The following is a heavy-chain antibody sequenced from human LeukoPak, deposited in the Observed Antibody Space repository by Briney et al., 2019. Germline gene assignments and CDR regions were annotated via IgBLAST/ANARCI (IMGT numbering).Heavy chain of an antibody. V-gene: IGHV1-18*01. CDR2: TSAYNGNT. CDR1: GYRFITYG. D-gene: IGHD3-10*01. J-gene: IGHJ3*01. Sequence: ASMKVSCKASGYRFITYGLSWVRQAPGQGLEWMGCTSAYNGNTNFAPKLQGRVTMTADTSTSTAYMELRSLRSDDTAVYYCARDVFEGFGERVIDAFDLWGQGTMVTVSS. CDR3: ARDVFEGFGERVIDAFDL.